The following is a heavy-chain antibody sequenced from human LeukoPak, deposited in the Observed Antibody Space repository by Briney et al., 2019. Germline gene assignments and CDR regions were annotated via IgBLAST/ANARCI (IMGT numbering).Heavy chain of an antibody. Sequence: PSETLSLTCTVSGGSISSYYWSWIRQPPGKGLEWIEYIYYSGSTNYNPSLKSRVTISVDTSKNQFSLKLSSVTAADTAVYYCASGYSYGYSSYWGQGTLVTVSS. CDR1: GGSISSYY. D-gene: IGHD5-18*01. V-gene: IGHV4-59*08. J-gene: IGHJ4*02. CDR3: ASGYSYGYSSY. CDR2: IYYSGST.